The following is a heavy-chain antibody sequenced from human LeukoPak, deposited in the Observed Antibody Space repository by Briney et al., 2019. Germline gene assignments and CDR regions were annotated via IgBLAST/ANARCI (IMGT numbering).Heavy chain of an antibody. CDR2: INHSGST. Sequence: KASETLSLTCAVYGGSFSGYYWSWIRQPPGKGLEWIGEINHSGSTNYNPSLKSRVTISVDTSKNQFSLKLSSVTAADTAVYYCARGRDYGGYRVTPFDYWGQGTLVTVSS. V-gene: IGHV4-34*01. CDR3: ARGRDYGGYRVTPFDY. D-gene: IGHD4-23*01. J-gene: IGHJ4*02. CDR1: GGSFSGYY.